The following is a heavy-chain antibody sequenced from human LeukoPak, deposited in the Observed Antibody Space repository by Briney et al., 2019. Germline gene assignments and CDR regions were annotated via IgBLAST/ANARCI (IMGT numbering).Heavy chain of an antibody. CDR2: ISSSSSTI. V-gene: IGHV3-11*04. J-gene: IGHJ6*03. CDR1: GGSFSGYY. Sequence: LSLTCAVYGGSFSGYYWSWIRQAPGKGLEWVSYISSSSSTIYYADSVKGRFTISRDNAKNSLYLQMNSLRAEDTAVYYCARSLPPYYYDSSGRPRDYYMDVWGKGTTVTVSS. CDR3: ARSLPPYYYDSSGRPRDYYMDV. D-gene: IGHD3-22*01.